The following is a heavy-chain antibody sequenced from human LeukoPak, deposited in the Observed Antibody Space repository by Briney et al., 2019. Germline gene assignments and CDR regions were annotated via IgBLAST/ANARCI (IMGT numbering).Heavy chain of an antibody. V-gene: IGHV4-39*07. CDR3: ARVPVRGPGDY. CDR2: IYYSRST. J-gene: IGHJ4*02. D-gene: IGHD3-10*01. CDR1: GGSISSSSYY. Sequence: SETLSLTCTVSGGSISSSSYYWGWIRQPPGKGLEWIGSIYYSRSTYYNPSLKSPVTISVDTSKNQFSLRLSSVTAADTAVYYCARVPVRGPGDYWGQGTLVTVSS.